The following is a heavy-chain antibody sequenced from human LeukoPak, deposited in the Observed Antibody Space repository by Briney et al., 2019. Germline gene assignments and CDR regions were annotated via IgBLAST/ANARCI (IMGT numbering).Heavy chain of an antibody. CDR3: ASAGYYGSGSPDY. J-gene: IGHJ4*02. V-gene: IGHV4-34*01. CDR2: INHSGST. Sequence: SETLSLTCSVSGDSISSFYWSWIRQPPGKGLEWIGEINHSGSTNYNPSLKSRVTTSVDTSKNQFSLKLSSVTAADTAVYYCASAGYYGSGSPDYWGQGTLVTVSS. CDR1: GDSISSFY. D-gene: IGHD3-10*01.